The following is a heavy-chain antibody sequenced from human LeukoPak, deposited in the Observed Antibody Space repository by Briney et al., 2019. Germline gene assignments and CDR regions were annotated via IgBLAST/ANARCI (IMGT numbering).Heavy chain of an antibody. CDR3: ASHYSNYGSGVQYYFDY. Sequence: GASVKVSCKASGGTFSSYAISWVRQAPGQGLEWMGGIIPIFGTANYAQKFQGRVTITADESTSTAYMELSSLRSEDTAVYYCASHYSNYGSGVQYYFDYWGQGTLVTVSS. J-gene: IGHJ4*02. D-gene: IGHD4-11*01. CDR2: IIPIFGTA. V-gene: IGHV1-69*13. CDR1: GGTFSSYA.